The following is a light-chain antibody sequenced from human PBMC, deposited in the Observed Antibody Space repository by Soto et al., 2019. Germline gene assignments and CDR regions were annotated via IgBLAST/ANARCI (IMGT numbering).Light chain of an antibody. CDR3: SSYTSSSTRV. CDR1: SSDVGGYNY. Sequence: QSALTHPASVSESPGQSITISCTGTSSDVGGYNYVSWYQQHPGKAPKLMIYEVSNRPSGVSNRFSGSKSGNTASLTISGLQAEYEADYYCSSYTSSSTRVFGGGTKLTVL. CDR2: EVS. V-gene: IGLV2-14*01. J-gene: IGLJ3*02.